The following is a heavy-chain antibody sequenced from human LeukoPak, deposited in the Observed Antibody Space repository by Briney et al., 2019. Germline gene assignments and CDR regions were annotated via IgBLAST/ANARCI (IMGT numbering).Heavy chain of an antibody. V-gene: IGHV3-49*03. D-gene: IGHD3-10*01. CDR3: SRGSYYGAVTAVLFDP. CDR1: GFTSGDYV. CDR2: IRSKAYGGTT. Sequence: GGSLRLSCTASGFTSGDYVMNWFRQAPGKGLEWVGFIRSKAYGGTTEYAASVKGRFTISRDHSKSIAYLQINILKTEDTAVYYCSRGSYYGAVTAVLFDPWGQGTLVTVSS. J-gene: IGHJ5*02.